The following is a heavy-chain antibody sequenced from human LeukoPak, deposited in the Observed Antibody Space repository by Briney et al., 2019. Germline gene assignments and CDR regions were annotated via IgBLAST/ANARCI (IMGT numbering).Heavy chain of an antibody. CDR1: GFTFSSSA. J-gene: IGHJ4*02. CDR3: ARDRNQWELLLVRDY. D-gene: IGHD1-26*01. V-gene: IGHV3-64*01. Sequence: GGSLRLSCAASGFTFSSSAMNWVRQAPGKGLEYVSAISSNGDSTYYANSVKGRFTISRDNSKNTLYLQMGSLRAEDMAVYYCARDRNQWELLLVRDYWGQGTLVTVSS. CDR2: ISSNGDST.